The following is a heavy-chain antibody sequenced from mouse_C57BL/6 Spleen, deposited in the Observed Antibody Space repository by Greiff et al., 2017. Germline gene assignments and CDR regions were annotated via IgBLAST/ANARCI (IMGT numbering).Heavy chain of an antibody. CDR1: GYTFTDYY. J-gene: IGHJ2*01. Sequence: VQLQQSGPELVKPGASVKISCKASGYTFTDYYMNWVKQSHGKSLEWIGDINPNNGGTSYNQKFKGKATLTVDKSSSTAYMELRSLPSEDSAVYYCARVVRRGGKYYFDYWGQGTTLTVSS. CDR2: INPNNGGT. V-gene: IGHV1-26*01. CDR3: ARVVRRGGKYYFDY. D-gene: IGHD2-14*01.